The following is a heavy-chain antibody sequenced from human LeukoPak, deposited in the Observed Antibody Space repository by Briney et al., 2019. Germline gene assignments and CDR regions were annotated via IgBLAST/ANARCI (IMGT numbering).Heavy chain of an antibody. CDR1: GASISSGDYF. V-gene: IGHV4-30-4*08. CDR3: ARVGLDLRSSSVFDH. Sequence: SETLSLTCTVSGASISSGDYFWSWIRQAPGQGLEWIGNIYYSGSTSSNPSLRSRTTLSVDTSKNEFSLRLRSVTAADTAVYYCARVGLDLRSSSVFDHWGQGTLVTVSP. D-gene: IGHD3-3*01. J-gene: IGHJ4*02. CDR2: IYYSGST.